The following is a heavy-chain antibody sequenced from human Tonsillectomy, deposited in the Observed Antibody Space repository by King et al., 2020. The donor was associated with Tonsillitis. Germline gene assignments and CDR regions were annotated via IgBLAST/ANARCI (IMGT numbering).Heavy chain of an antibody. CDR2: IYYTEST. CDR3: ATYGQRIDAFAI. CDR1: GGAISRGGYY. J-gene: IGHJ3*02. V-gene: IGHV4-31*03. D-gene: IGHD2-21*01. Sequence: QLQESGPGLVKPSQTLSLTCTVSGGAISRGGYYCSWIRQHPGKGLEWIGHIYYTESTVYNPSLKSRVSISVDTSTNQFSLKLSSVTAADTAVYYCATYGQRIDAFAIWGQGTMVTVSS.